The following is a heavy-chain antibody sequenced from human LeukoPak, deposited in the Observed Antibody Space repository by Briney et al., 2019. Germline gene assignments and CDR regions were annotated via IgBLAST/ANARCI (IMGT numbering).Heavy chain of an antibody. D-gene: IGHD3-10*01. V-gene: IGHV3-7*01. Sequence: GGSLRLSCAASGFTFSSYWMSWVRQAPGKGLEWVANIKQDGSEKYYVDSVKGRFTISRDNAKNSLYLLMNSLRAEDTAVYYCARALFGGVFDYWGQGTLVTVSS. CDR2: IKQDGSEK. CDR3: ARALFGGVFDY. J-gene: IGHJ4*02. CDR1: GFTFSSYW.